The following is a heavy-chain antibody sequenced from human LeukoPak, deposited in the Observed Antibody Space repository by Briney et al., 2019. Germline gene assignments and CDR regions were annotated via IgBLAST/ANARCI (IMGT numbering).Heavy chain of an antibody. CDR3: ARGSCRDKTCLDY. CDR2: IRSDGSDE. J-gene: IGHJ4*02. D-gene: IGHD2-21*01. V-gene: IGHV3-33*01. Sequence: PGRSLRLSCAASGFIFSSFGMHWVRQAPGRGLEWVAAIRSDGSDEYFADSVRGRFTISRDQSKSTMYLQMDTLRAEDTAVYYCARGSCRDKTCLDYWGQGTLVTVSS. CDR1: GFIFSSFG.